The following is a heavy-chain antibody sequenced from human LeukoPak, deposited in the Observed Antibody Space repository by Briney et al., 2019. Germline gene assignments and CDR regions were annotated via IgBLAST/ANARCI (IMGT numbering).Heavy chain of an antibody. CDR3: ARELRYLHYGMDV. D-gene: IGHD3-9*01. CDR1: GFTFSSYA. Sequence: GGSLRLSCAASGFTFSSYAMHWVRQAPGKGLEWVAVISYDGSNKYYADSVKGRFTISRDNSKNTLYLQMNSLRAEDTAVYYCARELRYLHYGMDVWGQGTTVTVSS. V-gene: IGHV3-30-3*01. CDR2: ISYDGSNK. J-gene: IGHJ6*02.